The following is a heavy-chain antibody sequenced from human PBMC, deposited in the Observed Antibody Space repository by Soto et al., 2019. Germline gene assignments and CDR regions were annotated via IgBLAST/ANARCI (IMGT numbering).Heavy chain of an antibody. CDR3: AKDKVQYCSSTSCSYYYYYGMDV. CDR1: GFTFSSYG. D-gene: IGHD2-2*01. Sequence: AGGSLRLSCAASGFTFSSYGMHWVRQAPGKGLEWVAVISYDGSNKYYADSVKGRFTISRDNSKNTLYLQMNSLRAEDTAVYYCAKDKVQYCSSTSCSYYYYYGMDVWGQGTTVTVSS. CDR2: ISYDGSNK. J-gene: IGHJ6*02. V-gene: IGHV3-30*18.